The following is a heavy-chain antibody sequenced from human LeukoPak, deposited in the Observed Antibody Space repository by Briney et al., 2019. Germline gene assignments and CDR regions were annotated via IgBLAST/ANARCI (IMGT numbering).Heavy chain of an antibody. CDR2: IWYDGSNK. CDR1: GFTFSSYG. Sequence: GGSLRLSCAASGFTFSSYGMHWVRQAPGKGLEWVAVIWYDGSNKYYADSVKGRFTISRDNSKNTLYLQMNSLRAEDTAVYYCARETWSDSSGYYYVWGQGTLVTVSS. J-gene: IGHJ4*02. V-gene: IGHV3-33*01. CDR3: ARETWSDSSGYYYV. D-gene: IGHD3-22*01.